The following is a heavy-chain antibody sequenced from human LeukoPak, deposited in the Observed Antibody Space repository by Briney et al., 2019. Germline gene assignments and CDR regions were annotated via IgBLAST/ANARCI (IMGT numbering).Heavy chain of an antibody. CDR1: EFTFNNAW. V-gene: IGHV3-15*01. Sequence: GGSLRLSCAPSEFTFNNAWMSSVRQAPGKGREWVGRVKSDTDGGTTDYAAPVKGRFTISRDDSKNMVYLQMNSLRTDDTAVYYCTAGTGHSDHDYWGQGTLATVSS. CDR2: VKSDTDGGTT. J-gene: IGHJ4*02. CDR3: TAGTGHSDHDY. D-gene: IGHD5-12*01.